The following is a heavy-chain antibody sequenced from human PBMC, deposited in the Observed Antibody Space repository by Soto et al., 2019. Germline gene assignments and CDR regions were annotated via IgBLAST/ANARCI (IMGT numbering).Heavy chain of an antibody. D-gene: IGHD3-22*01. Sequence: GGSLRLSCAASGFTFSGYAMHWVRQAPGKGLEWVAVISYDGSNKYYADSVKGRFTISRDNSKNTLYLQMNSLRAEDTAVYYCAREGSITMIVVVITAGYYFDYWGQGTLVTVSS. V-gene: IGHV3-30-3*01. J-gene: IGHJ4*02. CDR1: GFTFSGYA. CDR3: AREGSITMIVVVITAGYYFDY. CDR2: ISYDGSNK.